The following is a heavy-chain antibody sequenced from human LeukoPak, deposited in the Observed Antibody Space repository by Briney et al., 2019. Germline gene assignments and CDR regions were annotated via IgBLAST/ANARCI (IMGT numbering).Heavy chain of an antibody. CDR3: AKGQRWLQLDAFDI. J-gene: IGHJ3*02. CDR1: GFTFSSYS. Sequence: PGGSLRLSCAASGFTFSSYSMNWVRQAPGKGLEWVSGISWNSGSIGYADSVKGRFTISRDNAKNSLYLQMNSLRAEDMALYYCAKGQRWLQLDAFDIWGQGTMVTVSS. CDR2: ISWNSGSI. D-gene: IGHD5-24*01. V-gene: IGHV3-9*03.